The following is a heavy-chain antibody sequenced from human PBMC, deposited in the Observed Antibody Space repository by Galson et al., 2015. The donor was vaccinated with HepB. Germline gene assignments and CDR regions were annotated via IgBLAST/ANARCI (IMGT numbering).Heavy chain of an antibody. CDR2: ISSSSSYI. CDR3: ARDRSIAAAGSFDI. D-gene: IGHD6-13*01. CDR1: GFTFSSYS. J-gene: IGHJ3*02. Sequence: SLRLSCAASGFTFSSYSMNWVRQAPGKGLEWVSSISSSSSYIYYADSVKGRFTISRDNAKNSLYLQMNSLRAEDTAVYYCARDRSIAAAGSFDIWGQGTMVTVSS. V-gene: IGHV3-21*01.